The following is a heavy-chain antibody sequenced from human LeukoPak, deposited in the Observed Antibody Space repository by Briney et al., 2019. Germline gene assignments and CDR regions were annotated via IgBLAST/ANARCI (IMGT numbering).Heavy chain of an antibody. V-gene: IGHV3-33*01. Sequence: GGSLRLSCAASGFTFSSYGMHWVRQAPGKGLEWLAVIWYDGSNKYYADSVKGRFTISRDNSKNTLYLQMNSLRAEDAAVYYCARHSAIVAPPDYWGQGTLVTVSS. D-gene: IGHD2-2*01. J-gene: IGHJ4*02. CDR1: GFTFSSYG. CDR2: IWYDGSNK. CDR3: ARHSAIVAPPDY.